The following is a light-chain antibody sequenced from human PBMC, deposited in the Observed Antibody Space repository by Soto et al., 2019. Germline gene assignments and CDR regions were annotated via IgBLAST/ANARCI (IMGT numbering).Light chain of an antibody. V-gene: IGLV1-44*01. CDR3: AAWDDSLNGVI. CDR1: SSNIGGNT. CDR2: SNN. Sequence: QSALTQPPSASGTPGQRVLISCSGSSSNIGGNTVNWYQQLPGSAPNLLIFSNNQRPSGVPDRISGSKSGSSASLAISGLQSEDEAAYYCAAWDDSLNGVIFGGGTKVTVL. J-gene: IGLJ2*01.